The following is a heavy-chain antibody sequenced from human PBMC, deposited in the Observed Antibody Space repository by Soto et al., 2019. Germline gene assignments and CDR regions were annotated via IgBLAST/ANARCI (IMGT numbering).Heavy chain of an antibody. CDR3: AGDRNSNDWAFY. J-gene: IGHJ4*02. CDR2: IYYSGST. Sequence: SETLSLTCTVSGGSISSYYWSWIRQPPGKGLEWIGYIYYSGSTNYNPSLKSRVTISVDTSKNQFSLKLSSVTAADTAVYYCAGDRNSNDWAFYWGRGALVTVSS. V-gene: IGHV4-59*12. D-gene: IGHD1-1*01. CDR1: GGSISSYY.